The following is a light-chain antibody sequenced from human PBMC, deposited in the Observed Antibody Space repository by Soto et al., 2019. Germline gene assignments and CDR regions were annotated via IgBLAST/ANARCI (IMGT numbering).Light chain of an antibody. Sequence: SYELTQPPSVSVSPGQTANITCSGNTLGRKFVFWYQQKAGQSPMVIIYADTKRPSGIPDRFSGSNSGNTATLTIIGTQAMDESDFYCQAWDSGTVVFGGGTKLTVL. J-gene: IGLJ2*01. CDR1: TLGRKF. V-gene: IGLV3-1*01. CDR3: QAWDSGTVV. CDR2: ADT.